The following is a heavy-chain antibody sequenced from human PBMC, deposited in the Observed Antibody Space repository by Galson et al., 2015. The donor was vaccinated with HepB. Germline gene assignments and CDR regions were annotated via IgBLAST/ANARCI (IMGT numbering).Heavy chain of an antibody. Sequence: LSLTCAVSGDSISNDRWWSWVRQPPGEGLEWIGEAYHSGGTNYRPSLKSRVTISVDKSKNQFSLKLTSVTAAGTAVYYCARAKEGRGYFDYWGQGTLVTVSS. CDR3: ARAKEGRGYFDY. D-gene: IGHD3-10*01. J-gene: IGHJ4*02. V-gene: IGHV4-4*02. CDR1: GDSISNDRW. CDR2: AYHSGGT.